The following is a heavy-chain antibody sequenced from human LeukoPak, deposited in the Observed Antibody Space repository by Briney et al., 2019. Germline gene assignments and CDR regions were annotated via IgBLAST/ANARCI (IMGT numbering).Heavy chain of an antibody. D-gene: IGHD4-17*01. V-gene: IGHV3-48*02. J-gene: IGHJ4*02. CDR3: ASPGNYDYGDYVPLDY. CDR2: ISSSSSTI. Sequence: SGGSLRLSCAASGFTFSSYSMNWVRQAPGKGLEWLSYISSSSSTIYYADSVKGRFTISRDNAKNSLYLQMNSLRDEDTAVYYCASPGNYDYGDYVPLDYWGQGTLVTVSS. CDR1: GFTFSSYS.